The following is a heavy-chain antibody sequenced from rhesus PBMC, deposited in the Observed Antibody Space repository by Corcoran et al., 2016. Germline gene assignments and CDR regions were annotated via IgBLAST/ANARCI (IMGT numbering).Heavy chain of an antibody. V-gene: IGHV4S2*01. CDR2: IYGSGGRT. Sequence: QVQLQESGPGLVKPSETLPLTCAVSGASISSNYWSWIRPAPGKGLEWIGRIYGSGGRTDYNPSLKSRVTISIDTSKNQFSLKLSSVTAADTAVYYCARCGGSWWDAFDFWGQGLRVTVSS. J-gene: IGHJ3*01. CDR1: GASISSNY. CDR3: ARCGGSWWDAFDF. D-gene: IGHD6-25*01.